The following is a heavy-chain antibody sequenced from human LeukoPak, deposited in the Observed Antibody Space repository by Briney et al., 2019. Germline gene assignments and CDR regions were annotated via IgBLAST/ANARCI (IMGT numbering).Heavy chain of an antibody. CDR2: ISHSGNT. D-gene: IGHD6-13*01. J-gene: IGHJ4*02. CDR1: GGSFSGYY. V-gene: IGHV4-34*01. CDR3: AREVCSSSWYSDY. Sequence: SETLSLTCAVYGGSFSGYYWSWIRQPPGKGLEWIGEISHSGNTNYNPSLKSRVTISVDTSKNQFSLKLNSVTAADTAVYYCAREVCSSSWYSDYWGQGTLVTVSS.